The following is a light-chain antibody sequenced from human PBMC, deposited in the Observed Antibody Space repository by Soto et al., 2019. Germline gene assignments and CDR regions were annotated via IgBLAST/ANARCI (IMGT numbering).Light chain of an antibody. CDR2: GIF. J-gene: IGKJ2*01. CDR1: QNVRSDY. V-gene: IGKV3-20*01. Sequence: ETVLTQSPGTVSLSPGERATLSCTTSQNVRSDYLAWYQQKPGQAPRLLIYGIFNRATGIPDRFSGSGSGTDFTLTISGLEPEDSAVYYCQHYDGSPRTFGPGTKVDI. CDR3: QHYDGSPRT.